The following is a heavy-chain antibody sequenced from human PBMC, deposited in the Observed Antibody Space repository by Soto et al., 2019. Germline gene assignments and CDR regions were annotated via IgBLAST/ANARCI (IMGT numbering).Heavy chain of an antibody. J-gene: IGHJ6*02. CDR1: GFTFSGSP. CDR2: IRSKANNYAQ. D-gene: IGHD2-2*01. V-gene: IGHV3-73*01. Sequence: EVQLVESGGGLVQPGGSLKLSCAASGFTFSGSPMHWVRQASGKGLEWVGRIRSKANNYAQAYAASVNGRFTISRADSKNTAYLQMTSLKTEDTAVYFCSRPVVDGMDVWGQGTTVIVSS. CDR3: SRPVVDGMDV.